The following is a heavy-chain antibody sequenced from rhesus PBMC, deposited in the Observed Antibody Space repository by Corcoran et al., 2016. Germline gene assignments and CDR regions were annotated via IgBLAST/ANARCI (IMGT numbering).Heavy chain of an antibody. CDR3: ARDLDGSGYFDY. D-gene: IGHD2-21*01. V-gene: IGHV3-201*01. J-gene: IGHJ4*01. CDR1: GFTFDDYA. CDR2: LSWSGGST. Sequence: EVQLVESGGGVVQPGGSLRLSCAASGFTFDDYAMHWVRQAPGKGLEWVSGLSWSGGSTYYADSVKGQFTISRDNAKNSLYLQMGSLRAEDTALYYCARDLDGSGYFDYWGQGVLVTVSS.